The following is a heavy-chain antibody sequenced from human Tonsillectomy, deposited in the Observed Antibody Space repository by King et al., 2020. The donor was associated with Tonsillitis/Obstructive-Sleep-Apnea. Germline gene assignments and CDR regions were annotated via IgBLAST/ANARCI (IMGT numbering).Heavy chain of an antibody. Sequence: VQLQESGPGLVEPSETLSLTCTVSGGSISSYYWSWIRQPPGKGLEWIGYIYYSGSTNYNPSLKSRVTISVDTSKNQFSLKLSSVTAADTAVYYCARGAYGSGTYYPHWGQGTLVTVSP. D-gene: IGHD3-10*01. V-gene: IGHV4-59*01. CDR3: ARGAYGSGTYYPH. J-gene: IGHJ4*02. CDR1: GGSISSYY. CDR2: IYYSGST.